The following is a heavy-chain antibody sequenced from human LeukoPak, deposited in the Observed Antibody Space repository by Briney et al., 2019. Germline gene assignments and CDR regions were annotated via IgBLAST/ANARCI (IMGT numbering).Heavy chain of an antibody. CDR3: ARDYIDEWVLESGSYYNPCYFDY. Sequence: SETLSLTCTVSGGSISSSSYYWGWIRQPPGKGLEWIGSIYYSGSTYYNPSLKSRVTISVDTSKNQFSLKLSSVTAADTAVYYCARDYIDEWVLESGSYYNPCYFDYWGQGTLVTVSS. V-gene: IGHV4-39*07. CDR1: GGSISSSSYY. D-gene: IGHD3-10*01. CDR2: IYYSGST. J-gene: IGHJ4*02.